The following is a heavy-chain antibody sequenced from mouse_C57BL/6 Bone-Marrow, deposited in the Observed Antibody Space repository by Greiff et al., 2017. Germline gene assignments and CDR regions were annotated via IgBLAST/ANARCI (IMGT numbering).Heavy chain of an antibody. V-gene: IGHV1-64*01. CDR2: IHPNSGSS. Sequence: QVQLQQPGTELVQPGASVKLSCKASGYTFTSYWMHWVKQRPGQGLEWIGMIHPNSGSSNYNEKLKGKATLTVDKSSSTAYMQLSSLTTEDSAVYYCARRSSGYWFAYWGQGTLVTVSA. CDR3: ARRSSGYWFAY. J-gene: IGHJ3*01. CDR1: GYTFTSYW. D-gene: IGHD3-2*02.